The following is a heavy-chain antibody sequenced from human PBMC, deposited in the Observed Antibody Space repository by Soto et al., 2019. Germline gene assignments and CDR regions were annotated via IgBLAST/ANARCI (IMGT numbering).Heavy chain of an antibody. V-gene: IGHV2-5*05. J-gene: IGHJ4*02. CDR1: GFSLGTSGVA. Sequence: XGPTLLNPTQTLTLTCTFSGFSLGTSGVAVGWIRQAPRKAPEWLAFIFWDDDKRYGPSLENRLTITKDTSKNQVVLTMTNMDPVDTATYYCARIFDFWSGYYFSYWGRGTLVTVSS. CDR3: ARIFDFWSGYYFSY. CDR2: IFWDDDK. D-gene: IGHD3-3*01.